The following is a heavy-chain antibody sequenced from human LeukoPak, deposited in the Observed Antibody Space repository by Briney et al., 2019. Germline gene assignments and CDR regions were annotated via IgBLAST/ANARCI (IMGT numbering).Heavy chain of an antibody. V-gene: IGHV3-23*01. D-gene: IGHD6-19*01. Sequence: GGSLRLSCAASGFTFSSFAMSWVRQAPGKGLEWVSGISGSGGSTYYVDSVKGRFTISRDNSKSALYLQMNSLRAEDTAVYYCAKDRPSSGWDDYFDYWGQGTLVTVSS. CDR3: AKDRPSSGWDDYFDY. CDR1: GFTFSSFA. CDR2: ISGSGGST. J-gene: IGHJ4*02.